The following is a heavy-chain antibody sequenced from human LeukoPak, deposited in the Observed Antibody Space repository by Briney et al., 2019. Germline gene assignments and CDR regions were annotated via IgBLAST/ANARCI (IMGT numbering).Heavy chain of an antibody. J-gene: IGHJ4*02. V-gene: IGHV3-11*01. Sequence: PGGSLRLSCAASGFTFSDYYMGWIRQAPGKGLEWISYISGSGITIFAADSLRGRFTISRDNAKNSLYLQMSSLRAEDTAVYYCARRTGHSYFDHWGQGTLVTVSS. CDR1: GFTFSDYY. CDR3: ARRTGHSYFDH. D-gene: IGHD1-14*01. CDR2: ISGSGITI.